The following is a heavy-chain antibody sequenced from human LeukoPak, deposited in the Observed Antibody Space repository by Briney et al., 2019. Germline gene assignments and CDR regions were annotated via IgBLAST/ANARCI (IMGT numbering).Heavy chain of an antibody. D-gene: IGHD4-17*01. Sequence: PSETLSLTCTVSGGSISSYYWSRIRQPAGKGLEWIGRIYISGSTNYNPSLKSRVTMSVDTSKNQFSLKLSSVTAADTAVYYCARVAVTVRRGYMDVWGKGTTVTVSS. CDR3: ARVAVTVRRGYMDV. V-gene: IGHV4-4*07. CDR1: GGSISSYY. J-gene: IGHJ6*03. CDR2: IYISGST.